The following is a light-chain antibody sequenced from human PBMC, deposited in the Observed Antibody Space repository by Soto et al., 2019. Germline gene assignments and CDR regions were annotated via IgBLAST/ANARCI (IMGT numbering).Light chain of an antibody. CDR2: GAS. CDR1: QSVSSY. V-gene: IGKV3-15*01. J-gene: IGKJ1*01. CDR3: QQYNKWPQT. Sequence: IVLTQSPATLSLSTGERATLSCRASQSVSSYLAWYQQKPGQAPRLLIYGASTRATGVPARFSGSGSGTDFTLTSSSLQSEDLAVYHCQQYNKWPQTFGQGTKVDI.